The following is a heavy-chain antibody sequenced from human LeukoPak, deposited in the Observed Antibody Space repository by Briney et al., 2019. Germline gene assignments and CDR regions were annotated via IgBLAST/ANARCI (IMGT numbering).Heavy chain of an antibody. Sequence: SETLSLTCTVSGGSISSSSYYWGWIRQPPGKGLEWIGSMFRSGSTYYNPSLKSRVTMSVDTSKNQFSLKLSSVTAADTAVYYCARVRYNWNRDFDYWGQGTLVTVSS. CDR1: GGSISSSSYY. J-gene: IGHJ4*02. CDR2: MFRSGST. V-gene: IGHV4-39*07. D-gene: IGHD1-20*01. CDR3: ARVRYNWNRDFDY.